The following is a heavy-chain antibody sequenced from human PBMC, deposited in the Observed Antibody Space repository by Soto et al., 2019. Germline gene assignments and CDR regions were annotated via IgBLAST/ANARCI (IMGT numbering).Heavy chain of an antibody. CDR1: GGSISSYY. Sequence: PSETLSLTCTVSGGSISSYYWSWIRQPPGKGLEWIGYIYYSGSTNYNPSLKGRVTISVDTSKNQFSLKLSSVTAADTAVYYCARGLNVIIAVAGGDAFDIWGQGTMVTVSS. J-gene: IGHJ3*02. CDR2: IYYSGST. CDR3: ARGLNVIIAVAGGDAFDI. D-gene: IGHD6-19*01. V-gene: IGHV4-59*08.